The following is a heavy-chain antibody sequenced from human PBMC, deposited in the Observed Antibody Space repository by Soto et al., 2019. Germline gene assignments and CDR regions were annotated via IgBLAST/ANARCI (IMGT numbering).Heavy chain of an antibody. CDR2: IYYSGST. J-gene: IGHJ4*02. CDR3: ARITAMATPGGDY. CDR1: GGSISSSSYY. D-gene: IGHD5-18*01. Sequence: QLQLQESGPGLVKPSETLSLTCTVSGGSISSSSYYWGWIRQPPGKGLEWIGSIYYSGSTYYNPSLKSRVTISVDTSKNQFSLKLSSVTAADTAVYYCARITAMATPGGDYWGQGTLVTVSS. V-gene: IGHV4-39*01.